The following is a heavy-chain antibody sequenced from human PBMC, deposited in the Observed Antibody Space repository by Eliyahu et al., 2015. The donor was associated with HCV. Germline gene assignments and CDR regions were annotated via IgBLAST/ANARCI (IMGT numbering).Heavy chain of an antibody. CDR1: GFTFSSYS. CDR3: ARPDFYDSSGYRYYYMDV. J-gene: IGHJ6*03. Sequence: EVQLVESGGCLVQPGGSLRLSCAASGFTFSSYSMNWVRQAPGKGLEWVSYISSWWWSIYYADSVKGRFTISRDNAKNSLYLQMNSLRAEDTAVYYCARPDFYDSSGYRYYYMDVWGKGTTVTVSS. V-gene: IGHV3-48*01. D-gene: IGHD3-22*01. CDR2: ISSWWWSI.